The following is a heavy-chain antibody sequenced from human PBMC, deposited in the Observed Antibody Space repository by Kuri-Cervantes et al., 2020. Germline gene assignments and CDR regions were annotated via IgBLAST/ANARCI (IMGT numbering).Heavy chain of an antibody. CDR2: IYYSGST. CDR1: GGSISSYY. Sequence: GSLRLSCTVSGGSISSYYWSWVRQPPGKGLEWIGYIYYSGSTNYNPSLKSRVTISVDTSKNQFSLKLSSVTAADTAVYYCARVLLNGMDVWGQGTTVTVSS. CDR3: ARVLLNGMDV. J-gene: IGHJ6*02. V-gene: IGHV4-59*08. D-gene: IGHD3-10*01.